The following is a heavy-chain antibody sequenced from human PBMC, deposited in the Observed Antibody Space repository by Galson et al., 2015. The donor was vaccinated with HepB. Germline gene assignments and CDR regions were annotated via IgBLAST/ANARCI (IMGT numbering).Heavy chain of an antibody. V-gene: IGHV3-30-3*01. CDR3: WFGSSSYY. J-gene: IGHJ4*02. CDR2: ISYDGSNT. D-gene: IGHD6-6*01. Sequence: SLRLSCAASGFTFSNYAMHWVRQAPGKGLEWVAVISYDGSNTYYADSVEGRFTISRDNSKNTLYLQMNSLRAEDSAVYYCWFGSSSYYWGQGTLVTVSS. CDR1: GFTFSNYA.